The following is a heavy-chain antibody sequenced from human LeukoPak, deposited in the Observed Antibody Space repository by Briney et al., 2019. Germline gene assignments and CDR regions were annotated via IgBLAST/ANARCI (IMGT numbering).Heavy chain of an antibody. V-gene: IGHV4-61*02. D-gene: IGHD4/OR15-4a*01. Sequence: SQTLSLTCTVSGGSISSGSYYWSWIRQPAGKGLEWIGRIYTSGSTNYNPSLKSRVTISVDTSKNQFSLKLNSVTAADTAVYYCAREDSANGGFDYWGQGTLVTVSS. CDR3: AREDSANGGFDY. J-gene: IGHJ4*02. CDR2: IYTSGST. CDR1: GGSISSGSYY.